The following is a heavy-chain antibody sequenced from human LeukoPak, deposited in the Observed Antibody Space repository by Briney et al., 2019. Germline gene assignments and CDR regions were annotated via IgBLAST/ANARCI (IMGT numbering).Heavy chain of an antibody. J-gene: IGHJ6*03. CDR2: MNPGSGDT. CDR3: ARSRRGYYMDV. Sequence: ASVKVSCKASGYTFSNFDVNWVRQAPGQGLEWRAWMNPGSGDTGYEGKFQARLTMSSNTSITTASMELSSLTSEDTAVYYCARSRRGYYMDVWGKGTTVIVSS. V-gene: IGHV1-8*02. CDR1: GYTFSNFD.